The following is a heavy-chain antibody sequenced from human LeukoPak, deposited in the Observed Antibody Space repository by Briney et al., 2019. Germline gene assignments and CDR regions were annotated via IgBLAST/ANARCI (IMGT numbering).Heavy chain of an antibody. D-gene: IGHD3-10*01. Sequence: SETLSLTCTVSGGSISSYYWSWIRQPPGKGLEWIGYIYYSGGTNYNPSLKSRVTISVDTSKNQFSLKLSSVTAADTAVYYCARGINYGSGRTRVGMDVWGKGTTVTVSS. V-gene: IGHV4-59*01. CDR2: IYYSGGT. J-gene: IGHJ6*04. CDR1: GGSISSYY. CDR3: ARGINYGSGRTRVGMDV.